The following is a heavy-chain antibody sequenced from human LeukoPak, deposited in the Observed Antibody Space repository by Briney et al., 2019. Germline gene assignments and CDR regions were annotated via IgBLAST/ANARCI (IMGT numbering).Heavy chain of an antibody. CDR3: VRELGRGVSYFDY. Sequence: GGSLRLSCAASGFTFSDNSMNWVRQAPGKGLEWRSYISSSSSVIYYVDSVKGRFTISRDNAKNSLYLQMDSLRDEDTAVYYCVRELGRGVSYFDYWGQGTLVTVSS. V-gene: IGHV3-48*02. J-gene: IGHJ4*02. CDR2: ISSSSSVI. CDR1: GFTFSDNS. D-gene: IGHD3-10*01.